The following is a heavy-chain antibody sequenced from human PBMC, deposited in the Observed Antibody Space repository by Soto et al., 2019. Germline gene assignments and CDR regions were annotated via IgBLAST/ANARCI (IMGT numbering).Heavy chain of an antibody. CDR1: GACISSGSIGSGGYY. D-gene: IGHD3-10*01. Sequence: QVQLQESGPGLVKASQTLSLTCTVSGACISSGSIGSGGYYWSWIRQHQGKGLEWVGYTSYNGNAYYNPSLKVRVTISVSTSKKQFSLKLSSVTAADTAVYYCAREYYYGSGSYPFNWFDPCCQETLVTVSS. J-gene: IGHJ5*02. CDR3: AREYYYGSGSYPFNWFDP. V-gene: IGHV4-31*03. CDR2: TSYNGNA.